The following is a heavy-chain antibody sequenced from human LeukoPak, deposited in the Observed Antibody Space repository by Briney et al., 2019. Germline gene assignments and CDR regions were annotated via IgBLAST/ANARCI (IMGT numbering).Heavy chain of an antibody. D-gene: IGHD6-19*01. CDR2: ISWNSGSI. CDR1: GFTFDDYA. CDR3: AKDTVAGTGIFDY. V-gene: IGHV3-9*01. Sequence: GGSLRLSCAASGFTFDDYAMHWVRQAPGEGLEWVSGISWNSGSIGYADSVKGRFTISRDNAKNSLYLQMNSLRAEDTALYYCAKDTVAGTGIFDYWGQGTLVTVSS. J-gene: IGHJ4*02.